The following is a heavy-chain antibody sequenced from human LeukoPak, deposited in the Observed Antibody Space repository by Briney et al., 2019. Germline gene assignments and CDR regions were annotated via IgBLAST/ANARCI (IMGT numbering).Heavy chain of an antibody. CDR3: ARTCSSTSCSIGAFDI. CDR1: GFTFSSYA. Sequence: PGGSLRLSCAASGFTFSSYAMHWVRQAPGKGLEWVAVISYDGSNKYYADSVKGRFTISRDNSKNTLYLQMNSLRAEDTAVYYCARTCSSTSCSIGAFDIWGQGTMVTVSS. V-gene: IGHV3-30-3*01. CDR2: ISYDGSNK. J-gene: IGHJ3*02. D-gene: IGHD2-2*01.